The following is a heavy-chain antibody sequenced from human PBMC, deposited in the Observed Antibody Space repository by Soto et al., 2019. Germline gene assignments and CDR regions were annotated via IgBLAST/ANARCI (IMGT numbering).Heavy chain of an antibody. CDR1: GFTFSSYS. J-gene: IGHJ5*02. CDR3: ARGADYIWGSYRYHGGNWFDP. V-gene: IGHV3-21*01. Sequence: GGSLRLSCAASGFTFSSYSMNWVRQAPGKGLEWVSSISSSSSYIYYADSVKGRFTISRDNAKNSLYLQMNSLRAEDTAVYYCARGADYIWGSYRYHGGNWFDPWGQGTLVTVSS. D-gene: IGHD3-16*02. CDR2: ISSSSSYI.